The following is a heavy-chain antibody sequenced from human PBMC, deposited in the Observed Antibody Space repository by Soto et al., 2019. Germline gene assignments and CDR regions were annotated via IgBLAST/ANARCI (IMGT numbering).Heavy chain of an antibody. J-gene: IGHJ4*02. CDR1: GGYISSGCYS. Sequence: QLQLQESGSGLVKPSQTLSLTCAVSGGYISSGCYSWSWIRQPPGKGLEWIGYIYHSGSTYYNPSTKSRVTISVDRYKNQFSLKLSSVTAADTAVYSGARVPDYWGQGTLVTVSS. CDR3: ARVPDY. CDR2: IYHSGST. V-gene: IGHV4-30-2*01.